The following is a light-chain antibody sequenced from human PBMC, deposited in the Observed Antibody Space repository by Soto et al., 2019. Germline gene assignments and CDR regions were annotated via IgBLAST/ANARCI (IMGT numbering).Light chain of an antibody. CDR2: AVN. J-gene: IGLJ3*02. V-gene: IGLV2-23*02. Sequence: QSALTQPASVSGSPGQSITISCTGTSSDVGSYNFVSWYQQHPGKAPKLMIDAVNVRPSGVSNRFSGSKSGNTASLTISGVRAEDEADYYCCSYAGGSPFWVLGGGTKLTVL. CDR1: SSDVGSYNF. CDR3: CSYAGGSPFWV.